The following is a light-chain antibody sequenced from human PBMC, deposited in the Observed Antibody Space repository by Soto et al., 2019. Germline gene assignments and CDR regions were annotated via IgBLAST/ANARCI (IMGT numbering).Light chain of an antibody. CDR3: QQYGYSTIT. V-gene: IGKV3-20*01. CDR1: QSVSSR. CDR2: GAS. Sequence: EIVLTQSPGTLSLSPGERATLSCRASQSVSSRLAWYQQKPGQAPRLLXSGASSXATXSPDRFSGGGSGTDFTLTISRLEPEDFAVYYCQQYGYSTITFGQGTRLEIK. J-gene: IGKJ5*01.